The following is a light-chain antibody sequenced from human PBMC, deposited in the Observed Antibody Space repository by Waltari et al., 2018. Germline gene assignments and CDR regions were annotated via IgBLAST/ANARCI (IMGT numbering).Light chain of an antibody. J-gene: IGKJ4*01. Sequence: IQLTQSPSSLSASVGDRVTITCRASQGINNYLAWYQQKPGEAPKPLIYFASTLERGFPPRFSGRDLGTDFTLTIASLQPENFEPYSCQHLMGYPITSGGGTKGGSN. CDR2: FAS. V-gene: IGKV1-9*01. CDR3: QHLMGYPIT. CDR1: QGINNY.